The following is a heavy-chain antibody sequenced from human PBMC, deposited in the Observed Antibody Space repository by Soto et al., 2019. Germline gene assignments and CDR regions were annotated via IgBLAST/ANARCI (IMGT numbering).Heavy chain of an antibody. CDR3: ARDRGVTSPPSHRGMDV. D-gene: IGHD3-10*01. CDR2: IYYSGST. V-gene: IGHV4-31*03. Sequence: TSETLSLTCTVSGGSISSGGYYWSWIRQHPGKGLEWIGYIYYSGSTYYNPSLKSRVTISVDTSKNQFSLKLSSVTAADTAVYYCARDRGVTSPPSHRGMDVWGQGTTVTVSS. CDR1: GGSISSGGYY. J-gene: IGHJ6*02.